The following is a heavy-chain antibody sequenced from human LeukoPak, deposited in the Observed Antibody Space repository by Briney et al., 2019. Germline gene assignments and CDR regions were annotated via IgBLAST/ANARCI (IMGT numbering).Heavy chain of an antibody. V-gene: IGHV3-48*04. CDR1: GFTFSSYG. CDR3: AELGITMIGGV. J-gene: IGHJ6*04. CDR2: ISSSGSTT. Sequence: GGSLGLSCAASGFTFSSYGMHWVRQAPGKGLEWVSYISSSGSTTYYADSVKGRFTISRDNAKNSLYLQMNSLRAEDTAVYYCAELGITMIGGVWGKGTTVTISS. D-gene: IGHD3-10*02.